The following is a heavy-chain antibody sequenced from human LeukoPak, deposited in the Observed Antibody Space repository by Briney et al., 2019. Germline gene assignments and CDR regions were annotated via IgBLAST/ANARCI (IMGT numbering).Heavy chain of an antibody. D-gene: IGHD1-14*01. CDR2: IKQDGSEK. Sequence: GGSLKLSCAASGFTFSSYWMSWVRQAPGKGLEWVANIKQDGSEKYYVDSVKGRFTISKDNAKNSLYLQMNNLRFEGTAVYYCARIDSRRTFDIWGQGTMVTVSS. V-gene: IGHV3-7*01. J-gene: IGHJ3*02. CDR1: GFTFSSYW. CDR3: ARIDSRRTFDI.